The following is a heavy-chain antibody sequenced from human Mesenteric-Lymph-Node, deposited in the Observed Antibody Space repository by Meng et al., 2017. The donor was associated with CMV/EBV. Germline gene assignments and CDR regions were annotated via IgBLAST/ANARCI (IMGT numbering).Heavy chain of an antibody. CDR3: ARDRGTAVGEDGMDV. D-gene: IGHD6-19*01. Sequence: GESLKISCAASGFTFSSYSMDWVRQAPGKGLEWVSSISSSSSYIYYADSVKGRFTISRDNAKNSLYLQMNSLRAEDTAVYYCARDRGTAVGEDGMDVWGQGTTVTVSS. V-gene: IGHV3-21*01. CDR2: ISSSSSYI. J-gene: IGHJ6*02. CDR1: GFTFSSYS.